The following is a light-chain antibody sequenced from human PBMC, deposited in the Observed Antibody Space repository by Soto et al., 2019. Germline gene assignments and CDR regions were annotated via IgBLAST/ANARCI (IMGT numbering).Light chain of an antibody. J-gene: IGKJ5*01. CDR2: EVS. Sequence: DIVMTQSPLSLPVTPGEPASISCKSSQSLLHSDGDNYLDWYLQKPGQSPQLLIYEVSTRVSGVPDSFSGSGSGTDFTLEISRVETDDVGIYYCMQSTQLPPTFGQGTRLEIK. CDR1: QSLLHSDGDNY. V-gene: IGKV2D-29*02. CDR3: MQSTQLPPT.